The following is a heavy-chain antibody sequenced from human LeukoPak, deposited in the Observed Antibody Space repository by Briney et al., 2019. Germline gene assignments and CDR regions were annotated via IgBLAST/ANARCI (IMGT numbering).Heavy chain of an antibody. D-gene: IGHD3-22*01. CDR3: ASGTYYYDSSGYYYPFDY. J-gene: IGHJ4*02. CDR2: IYHSGST. V-gene: IGHV4-39*07. CDR1: GGSISSSSYY. Sequence: PSETLSLTCTVSGGSISSSSYYWGWIRQPPGKVLEWIGSIYHSGSTYYNPSLKGRVTISVDTSKNQFSLKLSSVTAADTAVYYCASGTYYYDSSGYYYPFDYWGQGTLVTVSS.